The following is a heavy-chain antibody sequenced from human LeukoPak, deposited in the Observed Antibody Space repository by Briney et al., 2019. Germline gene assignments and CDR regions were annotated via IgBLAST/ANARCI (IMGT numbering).Heavy chain of an antibody. J-gene: IGHJ6*02. CDR1: GFTFSSYG. D-gene: IGHD3-10*01. Sequence: QPGRSLRFSCAASGFTFSSYGMHWVRQAPGKGLEWVSRINSDGSSTNYADSVKGRFTISRDNAKNTLYLQMNSLRAEDTAVYYCAREESNYYGMDVWGQGTTVTVSS. CDR3: AREESNYYGMDV. CDR2: INSDGSST. V-gene: IGHV3-74*01.